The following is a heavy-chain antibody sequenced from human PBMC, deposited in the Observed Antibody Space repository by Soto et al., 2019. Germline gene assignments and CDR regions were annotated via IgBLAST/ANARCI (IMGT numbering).Heavy chain of an antibody. J-gene: IGHJ5*02. Sequence: ASVKVSCKASGYTFSSYPMHWVRQAPGQRLEWMGWINAGNGNTKFSQKFQGRVTITRDTSASTAYMELSSLRSEDTAVYYCARGYCSGGSCPNWFDPWGQGTLVTVSS. CDR3: ARGYCSGGSCPNWFDP. CDR2: INAGNGNT. CDR1: GYTFSSYP. D-gene: IGHD2-15*01. V-gene: IGHV1-3*01.